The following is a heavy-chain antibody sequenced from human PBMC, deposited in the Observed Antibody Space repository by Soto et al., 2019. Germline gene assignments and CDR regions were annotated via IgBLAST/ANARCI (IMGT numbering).Heavy chain of an antibody. V-gene: IGHV4-39*01. CDR3: ASRLGYGYAMDV. Sequence: QLQLQESGPGLVKPSETLSLTCSVSGDSISSGGYYWVWIRQPPGKGLEWIGSIYYSGNTFYNASLKSRLTISGDTSKNQFSLKLRSVTAADTAVYYCASRLGYGYAMDVWGQGTTVTDSS. CDR1: GDSISSGGYY. J-gene: IGHJ6*02. CDR2: IYYSGNT. D-gene: IGHD5-12*01.